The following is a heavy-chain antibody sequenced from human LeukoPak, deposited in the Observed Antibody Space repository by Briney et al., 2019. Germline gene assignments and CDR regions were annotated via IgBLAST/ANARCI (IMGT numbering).Heavy chain of an antibody. CDR2: ITQDGSEK. J-gene: IGHJ6*04. Sequence: GGSLRLSCAASGFTFSSYWMSWVRQAPGKGLEWVANITQDGSEKYYVDSVKGRFTLSRDNAKISQHLQMNNLSAVDTAVHYGAGDGTPCYDILTGYPLYYYYGMDVWGKGTTVTVSS. CDR3: AGDGTPCYDILTGYPLYYYYGMDV. CDR1: GFTFSSYW. D-gene: IGHD3-9*01. V-gene: IGHV3-7*03.